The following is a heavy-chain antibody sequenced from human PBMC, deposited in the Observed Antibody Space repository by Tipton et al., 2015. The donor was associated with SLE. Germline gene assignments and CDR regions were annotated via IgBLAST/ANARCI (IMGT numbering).Heavy chain of an antibody. CDR2: INRRGSA. D-gene: IGHD3-22*01. Sequence: GLVKPSETLSLTCAVYGGSISSSSSYYWAWIRQPPGKGVEWIGEINRRGSANYNPSLKSRVTVSVDTSNNQFSLKLRSVTAADTAMYYCARISKWLLPHLDYWGQGTLVTVSS. V-gene: IGHV4-34*01. CDR3: ARISKWLLPHLDY. CDR1: GGSISSSSSYY. J-gene: IGHJ4*02.